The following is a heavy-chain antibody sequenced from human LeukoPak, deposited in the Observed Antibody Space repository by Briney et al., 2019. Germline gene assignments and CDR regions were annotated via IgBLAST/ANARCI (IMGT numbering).Heavy chain of an antibody. CDR3: ARAPEWLAIYYFDY. CDR1: GGSFSGYY. J-gene: IGHJ4*02. D-gene: IGHD6-19*01. Sequence: PSETLSLTCAVYGGSFSGYYWSWIRQPPGKGLEWIGEINHSGSTNYNPSLKSRVTISVDTSKNQFSLKLSSVTAADTAVYYCARAPEWLAIYYFDYWGQGTLVTVSS. CDR2: INHSGST. V-gene: IGHV4-34*01.